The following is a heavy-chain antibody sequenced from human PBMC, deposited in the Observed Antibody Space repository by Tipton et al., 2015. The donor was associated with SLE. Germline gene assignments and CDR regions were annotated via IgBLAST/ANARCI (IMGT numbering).Heavy chain of an antibody. Sequence: GSLRLSCAVSGFTFSTFGMHWVRQAPGKGLEWLAFIWYDGSKKYYADSVEGRFTISRDNSKKTLWLHMNSLRVEDTAVYHCAKDKGYGDYVGWYFDLWGRGTLVTVSS. D-gene: IGHD4-17*01. CDR3: AKDKGYGDYVGWYFDL. CDR2: IWYDGSKK. J-gene: IGHJ2*01. V-gene: IGHV3-30*02. CDR1: GFTFSTFG.